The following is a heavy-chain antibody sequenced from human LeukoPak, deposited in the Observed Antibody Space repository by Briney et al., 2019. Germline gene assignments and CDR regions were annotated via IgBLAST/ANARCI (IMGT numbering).Heavy chain of an antibody. Sequence: GGSLRLSCAASGFTFSSYSMNWVRQDPGKGLDWVSSISSSSSYTYYADSVKGRFTISRDNAKNSLYLQMNSLRAEDTAVYYCARAPWYYDSSGAIDWGQGTLVTVSS. V-gene: IGHV3-21*01. D-gene: IGHD3-22*01. CDR3: ARAPWYYDSSGAID. CDR2: ISSSSSYT. CDR1: GFTFSSYS. J-gene: IGHJ4*02.